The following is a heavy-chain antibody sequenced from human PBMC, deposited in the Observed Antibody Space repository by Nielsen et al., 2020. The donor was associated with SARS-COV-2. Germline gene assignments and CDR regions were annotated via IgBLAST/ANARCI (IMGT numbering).Heavy chain of an antibody. CDR1: GGSISSGGYY. J-gene: IGHJ4*02. CDR3: ARDPFRSHIVAPRGHYFDY. Sequence: GSLRLSCTVSGGSISSGGYYWGWIRQPPGKGLEWIGSIYYSGSTYYNPSLKSRVTISVDTSKNQFSLKLSSVTAADTAVYYCARDPFRSHIVAPRGHYFDYWGQGTLVTVSS. V-gene: IGHV4-39*07. D-gene: IGHD5-12*01. CDR2: IYYSGST.